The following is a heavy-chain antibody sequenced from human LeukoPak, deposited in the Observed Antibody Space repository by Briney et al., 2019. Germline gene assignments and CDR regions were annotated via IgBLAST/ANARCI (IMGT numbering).Heavy chain of an antibody. CDR3: AKGPNYFDS. CDR2: MNSDGSAT. V-gene: IGHV3-74*01. J-gene: IGHJ4*02. Sequence: GGSLRLSCAASGFSFSNYWMHWVRQAPGKRLVWVTRMNSDGSATYYADSVQGRFTISRDNAKNTLYLQMNSLRAEDTAMYFCAKGPNYFDSWGQGTLFTVSS. CDR1: GFSFSNYW.